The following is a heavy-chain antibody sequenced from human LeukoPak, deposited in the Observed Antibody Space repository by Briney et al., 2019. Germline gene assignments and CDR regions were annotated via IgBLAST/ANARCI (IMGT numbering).Heavy chain of an antibody. D-gene: IGHD3-10*01. V-gene: IGHV3-23*01. CDR2: ISGSGGST. J-gene: IGHJ3*02. CDR1: GFTFSNYA. Sequence: GGSLRLSCAASGFTFSNYAMSWVRQAPGKGLEWVSAISGSGGSTYYADSVKGRFTISRDNSKNTLHLQMNSLRAEDTAVYYCAKLGQDVLLWFGDHPGAFDIWGQGTMVTVSS. CDR3: AKLGQDVLLWFGDHPGAFDI.